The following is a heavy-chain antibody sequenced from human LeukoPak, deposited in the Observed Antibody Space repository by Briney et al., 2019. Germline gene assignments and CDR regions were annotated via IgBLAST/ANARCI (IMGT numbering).Heavy chain of an antibody. J-gene: IGHJ4*02. V-gene: IGHV3-7*01. CDR2: IKQDGSEQ. Sequence: GGSLRLSCAVSGFTFRSYWMSWVRQAPGKGLEWVANIKQDGSEQYYVDSVKGRFTISRDNAKKSLYLQMNTLRVEDTAVYYCARVVSSSGGFDYWGLGTLVTVSS. CDR1: GFTFRSYW. CDR3: ARVVSSSGGFDY. D-gene: IGHD6-13*01.